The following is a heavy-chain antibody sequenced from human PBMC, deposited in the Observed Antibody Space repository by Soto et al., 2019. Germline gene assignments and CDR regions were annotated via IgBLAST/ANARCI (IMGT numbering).Heavy chain of an antibody. V-gene: IGHV3-23*01. Sequence: GSLRLSCAASGFTFSNYAMSWVRQAPGKGLEWVSAISGSGGSTYYADSVKGRFTISRDNSKNTLYLQMNSLRAEDTAVYYCARGQYPYVYHYYYMDVWGKGTTVTVSS. CDR1: GFTFSNYA. CDR2: ISGSGGST. CDR3: ARGQYPYVYHYYYMDV. D-gene: IGHD3-16*01. J-gene: IGHJ6*03.